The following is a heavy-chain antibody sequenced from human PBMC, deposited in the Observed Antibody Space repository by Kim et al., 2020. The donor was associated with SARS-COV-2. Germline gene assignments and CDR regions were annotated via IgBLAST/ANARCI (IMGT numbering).Heavy chain of an antibody. J-gene: IGHJ3*02. V-gene: IGHV3-64D*06. CDR3: VKDPFFGVVVTANDAFDI. D-gene: IGHD2-21*02. Sequence: KGRFTISRDNSKNTLYLQMSSLRAEDTAVYYCVKDPFFGVVVTANDAFDIWGQGTMVTVSS.